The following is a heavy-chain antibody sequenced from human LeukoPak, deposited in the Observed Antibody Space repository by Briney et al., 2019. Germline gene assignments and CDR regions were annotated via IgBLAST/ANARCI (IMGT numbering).Heavy chain of an antibody. J-gene: IGHJ4*02. D-gene: IGHD3-3*01. Sequence: PAGGSLRLSCAASGFTFSSYAMHWVRQAPGKGLEWVAVISYDGSNKYYADSVKGRFTISRDNSKNTLYLQMNSLRAEDTAVYYCARDYDFWSGFDYWGQGTLVTVSS. CDR2: ISYDGSNK. CDR1: GFTFSSYA. CDR3: ARDYDFWSGFDY. V-gene: IGHV3-30-3*01.